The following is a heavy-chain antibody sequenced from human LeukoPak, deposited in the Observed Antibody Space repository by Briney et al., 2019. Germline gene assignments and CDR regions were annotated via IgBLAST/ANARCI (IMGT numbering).Heavy chain of an antibody. CDR1: GFTFSSYW. CDR3: ARDDYYGSGSFDY. D-gene: IGHD3-10*01. CDR2: IKQDGSEK. Sequence: GGSPRLSCAASGFTFSSYWMSWVRQAPGKGLEWVANIKQDGSEKYYVDSVKGRFTISRDNAKNSLYLQMNSLRAEDTAVYYCARDDYYGSGSFDYWGQGTLVTVSS. J-gene: IGHJ4*02. V-gene: IGHV3-7*01.